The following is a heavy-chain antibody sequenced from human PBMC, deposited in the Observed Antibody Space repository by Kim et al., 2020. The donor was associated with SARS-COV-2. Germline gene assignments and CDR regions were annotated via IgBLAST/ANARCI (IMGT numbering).Heavy chain of an antibody. Sequence: SRVTISVDTSKNQFSLKLSSVTAADTAVYYCARHHFYFSIVVVPTGWFDPWGQGTLVTVSS. D-gene: IGHD2-2*01. CDR3: ARHHFYFSIVVVPTGWFDP. V-gene: IGHV4-39*01. J-gene: IGHJ5*02.